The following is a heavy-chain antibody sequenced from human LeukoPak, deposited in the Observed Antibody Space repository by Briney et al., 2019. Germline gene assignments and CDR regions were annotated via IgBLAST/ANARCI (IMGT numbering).Heavy chain of an antibody. Sequence: GRSLRLSCAASGFTFSSYSMNWVRQATAQGLEWVSSISCSSIFIYYADSVKGRYTISRDHAKNTLYLQMYSLRAEDTAAYYCARDGVVGATSTFDCWGQGTLVTVSS. V-gene: IGHV3-21*01. CDR3: ARDGVVGATSTFDC. CDR1: GFTFSSYS. D-gene: IGHD1-26*01. CDR2: ISCSSIFI. J-gene: IGHJ4*02.